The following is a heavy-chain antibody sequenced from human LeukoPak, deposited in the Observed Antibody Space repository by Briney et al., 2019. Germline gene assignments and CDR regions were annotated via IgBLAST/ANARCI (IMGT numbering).Heavy chain of an antibody. Sequence: PGGSLRLSCAASGFTFSSYAMNWVRQAPGKELEWVSAISGSGGSTFYADSVKGRFTISRDNSKNTLYLQMNSLRAEDTAVYYCATYSSRNAREFQSWGQGTLVTVSS. J-gene: IGHJ1*01. D-gene: IGHD2-2*01. CDR2: ISGSGGST. V-gene: IGHV3-23*01. CDR1: GFTFSSYA. CDR3: ATYSSRNAREFQS.